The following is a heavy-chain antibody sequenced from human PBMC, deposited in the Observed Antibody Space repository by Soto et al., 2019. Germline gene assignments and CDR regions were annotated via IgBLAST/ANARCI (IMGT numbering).Heavy chain of an antibody. V-gene: IGHV1-18*01. Sequence: ASVKVSCKASGYTFTSYGISWVRQAPRQGLEWMGWISAYNGNTNYAQKLQGRVTMTTDTSISTAYMELSRLRSDDTAVYYCARGDPSSSWDYWGQGTLVTVSS. CDR2: ISAYNGNT. J-gene: IGHJ4*02. CDR3: ARGDPSSSWDY. D-gene: IGHD6-13*01. CDR1: GYTFTSYG.